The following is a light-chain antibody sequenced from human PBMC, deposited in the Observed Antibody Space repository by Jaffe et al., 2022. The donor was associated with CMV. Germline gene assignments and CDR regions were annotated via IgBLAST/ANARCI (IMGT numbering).Light chain of an antibody. CDR3: QSFDTSLTYV. CDR1: SSNIGAGYP. Sequence: QSLLTQPPSVSGAPGQRVTISCTGSSSNIGAGYPVHWYQQLPGTAPKLLIYVNTNRPSGVPDRFSGSKSGTSASLVITGLQPEDEGDYYCQSFDTSLTYVLGTGTEVTVL. J-gene: IGLJ1*01. CDR2: VNT. V-gene: IGLV1-40*01.